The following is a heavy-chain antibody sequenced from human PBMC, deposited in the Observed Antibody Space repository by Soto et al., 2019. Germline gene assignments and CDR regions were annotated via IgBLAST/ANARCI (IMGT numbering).Heavy chain of an antibody. D-gene: IGHD5-12*01. CDR1: GCTFTNYA. CDR2: INAGNGNT. V-gene: IGHV1-3*05. J-gene: IGHJ4*02. CDR3: ARVSGYYLPDY. Sequence: QVQLVQSGAEEKKPGASVKVSCKASGCTFTNYAMHWVRQAPGQRLEWMGWINAGNGNTKYSQKFQGRVTITRDTSASTAYMELSSLRSEDTAVYYCARVSGYYLPDYWAQGTLVTVSS.